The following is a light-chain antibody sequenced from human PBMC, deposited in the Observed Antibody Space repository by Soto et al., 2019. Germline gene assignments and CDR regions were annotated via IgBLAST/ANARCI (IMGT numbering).Light chain of an antibody. CDR3: QQYNTWPLF. Sequence: EIVLTQSPATLSLSPGERATLSCRASQTVRNNLAWYQQRPGQAPRLLIYDASSRAAGIPARFSGGGSGTEFTLTISSLQSEDFAVYYCQQYNTWPLFFGGGTKVDIK. CDR1: QTVRNN. J-gene: IGKJ4*01. V-gene: IGKV3-15*01. CDR2: DAS.